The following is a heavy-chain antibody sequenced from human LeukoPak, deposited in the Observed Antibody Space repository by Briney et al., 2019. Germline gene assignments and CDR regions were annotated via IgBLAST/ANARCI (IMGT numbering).Heavy chain of an antibody. CDR2: ISDSGGST. CDR3: AKETRYCRGGSCYSAPFDY. V-gene: IGHV3-23*01. CDR1: GFTFSSYA. J-gene: IGHJ4*02. D-gene: IGHD2-15*01. Sequence: PGGSLRLSCAASGFTFSSYAMSWVRQAPGKGLEWVSLISDSGGSTYYADSVKGRFTISRDNSKNTLYLQMNSLRVDDTAVYYCAKETRYCRGGSCYSAPFDYWGQGTLVTVSS.